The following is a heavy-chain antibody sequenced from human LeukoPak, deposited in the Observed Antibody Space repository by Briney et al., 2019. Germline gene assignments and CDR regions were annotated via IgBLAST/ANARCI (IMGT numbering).Heavy chain of an antibody. J-gene: IGHJ6*02. D-gene: IGHD3-16*01. CDR3: TRRGRTLGFRDV. CDR2: MHHKGGA. CDR1: ASAITTDYF. V-gene: IGHV4-38-2*01. Sequence: SETLSLTCGVSASAITTDYFWGWLRQPPGKEHEWIGDMHHKGGAYWNPSLRSRVTISVDTSKSQVSLNLSAVTAADTATYYCTRRGRTLGFRDVWGQGTTVTVSS.